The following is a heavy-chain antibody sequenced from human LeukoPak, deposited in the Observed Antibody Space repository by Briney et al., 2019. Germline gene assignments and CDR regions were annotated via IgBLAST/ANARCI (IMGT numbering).Heavy chain of an antibody. CDR3: AKTPKAGPPPVGGGYPRLDY. CDR2: IYPGDSDT. V-gene: IGHV5-51*01. CDR1: GYSFTSYW. D-gene: IGHD3-16*02. Sequence: GESLKISCKGSGYSFTSYWIGWVRQMPGKGLEWMGIIYPGDSDTRYSPSFQGQVTISADKSISTAYLQWSSLKASDTAMYYCAKTPKAGPPPVGGGYPRLDYGGQGTLVTVS. J-gene: IGHJ4*02.